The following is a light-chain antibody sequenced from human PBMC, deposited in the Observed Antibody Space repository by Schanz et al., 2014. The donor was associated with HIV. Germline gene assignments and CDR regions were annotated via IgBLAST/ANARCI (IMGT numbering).Light chain of an antibody. J-gene: IGKJ2*01. V-gene: IGKV1-5*03. CDR1: QSIGNS. Sequence: DIQMTQSPSTLSASVGDRVTITCRASQSIGNSLAWFQLKPGRAPKLLIYSTSHLQTGVPSTFSGTGSGTEFTLTITSLQPEDFATYYCLQHNSYPYTFGQGTKLEIK. CDR2: STS. CDR3: LQHNSYPYT.